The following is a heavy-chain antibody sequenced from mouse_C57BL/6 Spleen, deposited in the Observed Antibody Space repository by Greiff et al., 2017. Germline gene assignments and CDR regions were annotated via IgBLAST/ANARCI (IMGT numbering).Heavy chain of an antibody. CDR3: AKGVTGTLGY. V-gene: IGHV1-69*01. CDR2: IDPSDSYT. Sequence: QVQLQQPGAELVMPGASVKLSCKASGYTFTSYWMHWVKQRPGQGLEWIGEIDPSDSYTNYNQKFKGKSTLTVDKSSSTAYMQLSSLTSEDSAVYYCAKGVTGTLGYWGQGTTLTVSS. D-gene: IGHD4-1*01. J-gene: IGHJ2*01. CDR1: GYTFTSYW.